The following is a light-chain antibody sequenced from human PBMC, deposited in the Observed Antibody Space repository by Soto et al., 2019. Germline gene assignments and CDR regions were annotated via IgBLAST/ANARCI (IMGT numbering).Light chain of an antibody. Sequence: SYELTQPPSVSVSPGQTASITCSGDKLGDKYACWYQQKPGQSPVLVIYQDSKRPSGIPERFSGSNSGNTATLTISGTQARDEADYYCQAWDSSTALVFGGGT. CDR3: QAWDSSTALV. CDR2: QDS. CDR1: KLGDKY. J-gene: IGLJ3*02. V-gene: IGLV3-1*01.